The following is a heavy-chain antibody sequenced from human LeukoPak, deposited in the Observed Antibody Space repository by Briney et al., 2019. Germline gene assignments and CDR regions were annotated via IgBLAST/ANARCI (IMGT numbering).Heavy chain of an antibody. Sequence: GASVKVSCKASGYTFTGYYMHWVQQAPGQGLEWMGWINPNSGGTNYAQKFQGWVTMTRDTSISTAYMELSRLRSDDTAVYYCALEAGENAFDIWGQGTMVTVSS. CDR3: ALEAGENAFDI. D-gene: IGHD7-27*01. J-gene: IGHJ3*02. CDR1: GYTFTGYY. V-gene: IGHV1-2*04. CDR2: INPNSGGT.